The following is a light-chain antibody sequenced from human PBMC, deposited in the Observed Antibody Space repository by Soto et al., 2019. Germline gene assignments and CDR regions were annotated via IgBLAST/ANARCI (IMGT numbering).Light chain of an antibody. CDR2: LGS. CDR1: QSLLHSNGYNY. CDR3: MQALQTPPT. Sequence: DIAMTQSPLSLPVTPGEPASISCRSSQSLLHSNGYNYLDWYLQKPGQSPQLLIYLGSNRASGVPDRFGGSGSGTDFTLKISRVEAEDVGVYYCMQALQTPPTFGQGTKVEIK. V-gene: IGKV2-28*01. J-gene: IGKJ1*01.